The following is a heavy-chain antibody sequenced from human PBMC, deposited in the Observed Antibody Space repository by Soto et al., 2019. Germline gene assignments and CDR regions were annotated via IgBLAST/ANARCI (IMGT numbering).Heavy chain of an antibody. D-gene: IGHD2-21*01. V-gene: IGHV3-23*01. J-gene: IGHJ4*02. Sequence: PGGSLRLSCTASGFNFNSNVMSWVRQAPGKGLEWLAIIRDDGVTTYYAASVKGRFTISRDNSMNTLYLQMKSLRAEDTAVYYCAKTYVAWANSPFGSWGQGIQVTVSS. CDR1: GFNFNSNV. CDR3: AKTYVAWANSPFGS. CDR2: IRDDGVTT.